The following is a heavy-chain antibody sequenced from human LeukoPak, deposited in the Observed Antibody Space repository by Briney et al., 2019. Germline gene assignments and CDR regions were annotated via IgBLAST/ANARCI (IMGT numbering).Heavy chain of an antibody. CDR1: GYTFIDDY. D-gene: IGHD6-19*01. CDR3: ARDRSSGWYSWFGP. V-gene: IGHV1-2*02. Sequence: ASVKVSCKASGYTFIDDYIYWVRQAPGQGLEWMGWINPNSGGTKYAQKFQGRVTMTRDTSISTAYMDLSKLRSDDTAVYYCARDRSSGWYSWFGPWGQGTLVTVSS. CDR2: INPNSGGT. J-gene: IGHJ5*02.